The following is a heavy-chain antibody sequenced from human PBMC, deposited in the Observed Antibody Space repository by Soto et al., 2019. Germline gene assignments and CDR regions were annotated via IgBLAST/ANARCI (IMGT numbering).Heavy chain of an antibody. D-gene: IGHD6-13*01. Sequence: SETLSLTCTVSGGSIGSSSYYWGWIRQPPGKGLEWIGNIYYSGNTFYNPSLKSRVTISVDTSKNQFYLHLTSVTAADTAIFYCASIAAPGTTHFDYWGQGTLVTVSA. V-gene: IGHV4-39*01. CDR2: IYYSGNT. CDR1: GGSIGSSSYY. CDR3: ASIAAPGTTHFDY. J-gene: IGHJ4*02.